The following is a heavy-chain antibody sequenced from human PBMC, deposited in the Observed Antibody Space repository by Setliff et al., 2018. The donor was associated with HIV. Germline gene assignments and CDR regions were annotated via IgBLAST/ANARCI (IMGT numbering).Heavy chain of an antibody. CDR1: GDTFTSYE. CDR3: ASKGTYYYDTPNAFDI. J-gene: IGHJ3*02. V-gene: IGHV1-8*01. D-gene: IGHD3-22*01. Sequence: ASVKVPCKASGDTFTSYEINWVRQATGHGLEWMGWMNPHSGKVGHAQRVQGRITMTRNTSISTVYMELSSLRSEDTAVYYCASKGTYYYDTPNAFDIWGQETMVTVSS. CDR2: MNPHSGKV.